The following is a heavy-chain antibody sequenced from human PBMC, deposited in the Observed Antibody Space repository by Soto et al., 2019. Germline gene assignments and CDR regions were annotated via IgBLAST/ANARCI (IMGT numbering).Heavy chain of an antibody. CDR3: ARIVSDILTGCGMDV. CDR2: ISAYNANT. V-gene: IGHV1-18*01. J-gene: IGHJ6*02. D-gene: IGHD3-9*01. CDR1: GYTFTSYG. Sequence: GXWSKVSCKASGYTFTSYGISWVRQAPGQGLEWMGWISAYNANTNYAQKLQARVTMTTDTSTSTAYMELRSLRSHDTAVYYCARIVSDILTGCGMDVWGQGTTVTVSS.